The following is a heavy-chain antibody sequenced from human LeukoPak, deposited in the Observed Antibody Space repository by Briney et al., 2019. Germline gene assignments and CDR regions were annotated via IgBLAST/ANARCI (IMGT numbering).Heavy chain of an antibody. CDR3: ARDLPSGSYPDNWFDP. CDR1: GGSISSSSYY. V-gene: IGHV4-61*02. J-gene: IGHJ5*02. Sequence: SETLSLTCTVSGGSISSSSYYWGWLRQPAGKGLEWIGRIYTSGSTNYHPSLKSQVTMSVDTSKNQFSLKLSSVTAADTAVYYCARDLPSGSYPDNWFDPWGQGTLVTVSS. CDR2: IYTSGST. D-gene: IGHD1-26*01.